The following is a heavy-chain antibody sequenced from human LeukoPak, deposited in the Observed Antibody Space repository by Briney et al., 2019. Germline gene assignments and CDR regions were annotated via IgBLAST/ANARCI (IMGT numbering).Heavy chain of an antibody. Sequence: SETLSLTCSVSHYSISSGYYWGWIRQPPGKGLEWIGNMFHSGSAYYTPSLKGRVTISLDTSRNQFSLKLTSVTAADTAVYYCAKSNGYGLVDIWGQGTMVTVSS. CDR2: MFHSGSA. CDR3: AKSNGYGLVDI. V-gene: IGHV4-38-2*02. D-gene: IGHD3-10*01. J-gene: IGHJ3*02. CDR1: HYSISSGYY.